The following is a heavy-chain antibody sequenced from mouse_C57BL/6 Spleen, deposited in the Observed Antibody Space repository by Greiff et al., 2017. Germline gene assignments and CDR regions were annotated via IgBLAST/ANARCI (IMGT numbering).Heavy chain of an antibody. CDR1: GFTFSSYA. D-gene: IGHD1-1*01. Sequence: EVNLVESGEGLVKPGGSLKLSCAASGFTFSSYAMSWVRQTPEKRLEWVAYISSGGDYIYYADTVKGRFTISRDNARNTLYLQMSSLKSEDTAMYYCTRDQAVVVNWYFDVWGTGTTVTVSS. J-gene: IGHJ1*03. V-gene: IGHV5-9-1*02. CDR2: ISSGGDYI. CDR3: TRDQAVVVNWYFDV.